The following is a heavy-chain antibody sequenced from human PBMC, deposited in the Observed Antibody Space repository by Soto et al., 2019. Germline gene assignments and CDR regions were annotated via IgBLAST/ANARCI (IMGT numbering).Heavy chain of an antibody. CDR2: ISGSGDST. J-gene: IGHJ3*02. CDR3: ARELGYCSGGNCYMEGAFDI. V-gene: IGHV3-23*01. D-gene: IGHD2-15*01. Sequence: EVQLWASGGGLVQPGGSLRLSCAASGSTFSSYAMSWVRQAPGKGLEWVSVISGSGDSTYYADSVKGRFTFSRDNSKNTLYLQMNSLRAEDTAVYYCARELGYCSGGNCYMEGAFDIWGQGTMVTVSS. CDR1: GSTFSSYA.